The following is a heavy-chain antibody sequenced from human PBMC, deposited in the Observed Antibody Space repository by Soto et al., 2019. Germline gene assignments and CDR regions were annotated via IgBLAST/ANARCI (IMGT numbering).Heavy chain of an antibody. Sequence: PGESLKISCKGSGYSFTSYWIGWVRQMPGKGLEWMGIIYPGDSVTRYSPSFQGQVTISADKSISTAYLQWSSLKASDTAMYYCARKGEDSSSWFSNYYYGMAVWGKGTTVTVPS. J-gene: IGHJ6*04. V-gene: IGHV5-51*01. D-gene: IGHD6-13*01. CDR2: IYPGDSVT. CDR3: ARKGEDSSSWFSNYYYGMAV. CDR1: GYSFTSYW.